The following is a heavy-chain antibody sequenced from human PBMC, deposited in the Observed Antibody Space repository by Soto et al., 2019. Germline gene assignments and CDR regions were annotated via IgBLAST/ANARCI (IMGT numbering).Heavy chain of an antibody. CDR1: GFTFSSYA. Sequence: QVQLVESGGGVVQPGRSLRLSCAASGFTFSSYAMHWVRQAPGKGLEWVAVISYDGSNKYYADSVKGRFTISRDNSKNTLYLQMNSLRAEDTAVYYCARDPDYDFWGHFDHWGQATLVTVSS. D-gene: IGHD3-3*01. J-gene: IGHJ4*02. CDR2: ISYDGSNK. V-gene: IGHV3-30-3*01. CDR3: ARDPDYDFWGHFDH.